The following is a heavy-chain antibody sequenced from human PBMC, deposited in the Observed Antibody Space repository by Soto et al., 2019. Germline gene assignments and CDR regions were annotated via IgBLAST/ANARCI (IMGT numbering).Heavy chain of an antibody. V-gene: IGHV4-34*01. CDR1: GGSLSGCY. D-gene: IGHD5-12*01. J-gene: IGHJ4*02. Sequence: QVQLQQWGAGLLKPSETLSLNCAVTGGSLSGCYWSWIRQPPGKGLEWIGEVKDGGHTNYSPSLRGRVTISSDTSTNQFALRLNSVTAADTGVYYCARGQEGVVATHWDQGSLVTVSS. CDR3: ARGQEGVVATH. CDR2: VKDGGHT.